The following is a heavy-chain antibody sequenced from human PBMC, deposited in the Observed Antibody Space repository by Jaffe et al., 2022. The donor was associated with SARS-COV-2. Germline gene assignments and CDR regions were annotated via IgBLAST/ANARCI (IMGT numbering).Heavy chain of an antibody. CDR1: GFTFSNAW. V-gene: IGHV3-15*01. J-gene: IGHJ4*02. CDR2: IKSKTDGGTT. CDR3: TTRFGDILTGYYWARYFDY. Sequence: EVQLVESGGGLVKPGGSLRLSCAASGFTFSNAWMSWVRQAPGKGLEWVGRIKSKTDGGTTDYAAPVKGRFTISRDDSKNTLYLQMNSLKTEDTAVYYCTTRFGDILTGYYWARYFDYWGQGTLVTVSS. D-gene: IGHD3-9*01.